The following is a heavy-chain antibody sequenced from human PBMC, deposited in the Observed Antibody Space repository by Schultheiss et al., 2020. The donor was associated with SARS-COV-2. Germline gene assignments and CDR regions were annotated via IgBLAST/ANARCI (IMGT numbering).Heavy chain of an antibody. CDR2: ISGSGGST. J-gene: IGHJ3*02. Sequence: GGSLRLSCAASGFTVSSNYMSWVRQAPGKGLEWVSAISGSGGSTYYADSVKGRFTISRDNSKNTLYLQMNSLRAEDTAVYYCAREVVKYGSGLERAFDIWGQGTMVTVSS. CDR3: AREVVKYGSGLERAFDI. V-gene: IGHV3-23*01. CDR1: GFTVSSNY. D-gene: IGHD3-10*01.